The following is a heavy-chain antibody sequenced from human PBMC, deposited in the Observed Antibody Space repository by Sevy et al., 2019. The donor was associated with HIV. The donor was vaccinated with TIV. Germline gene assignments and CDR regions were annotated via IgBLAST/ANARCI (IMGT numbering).Heavy chain of an antibody. V-gene: IGHV3-7*01. J-gene: IGHJ6*02. CDR1: GFTFNSYW. CDR2: IKQDGSEK. D-gene: IGHD5-12*01. Sequence: GGCLRLSCAASGFTFNSYWMSWVRQAPGKGLEWVANIKQDGSEKYYVDSVKGRFTISRDNSQNSLFLQMNTLRAEDTAVYYCAREGSPYDTYYYYYGMDVWGQGTTVTVS. CDR3: AREGSPYDTYYYYYGMDV.